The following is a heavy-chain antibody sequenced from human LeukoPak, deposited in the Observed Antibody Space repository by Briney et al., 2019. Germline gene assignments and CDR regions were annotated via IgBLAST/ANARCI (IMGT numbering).Heavy chain of an antibody. CDR1: GFTFSNYL. V-gene: IGHV3-74*01. Sequence: GSLRLSCAVSGFTFSNYLMHWVRQAPGGGLVWVSRINIDETNAYADSVRGRFTISRDTAKNTLYLQMNSLRAEDTAVYFCGRGGDGIDVWGQGTTVIVSS. CDR3: GRGGDGIDV. J-gene: IGHJ3*01. CDR2: INIDETNA.